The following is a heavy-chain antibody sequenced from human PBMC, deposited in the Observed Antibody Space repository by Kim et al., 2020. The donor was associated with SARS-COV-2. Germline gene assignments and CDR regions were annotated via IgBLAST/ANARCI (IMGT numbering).Heavy chain of an antibody. J-gene: IGHJ6*02. V-gene: IGHV1-18*01. D-gene: IGHD6-13*01. CDR1: GYTFTSYG. CDR2: ISAYNGNT. Sequence: ASVKVSCKASGYTFTSYGISWVRQAPGQGLEWMGWISAYNGNTNYAQKLQGRVTMTTDTSTSTAYMELRSLRSDDTAVYYCVVSIAAAGVPYYYYGMDVWGQGTTVTVSS. CDR3: VVSIAAAGVPYYYYGMDV.